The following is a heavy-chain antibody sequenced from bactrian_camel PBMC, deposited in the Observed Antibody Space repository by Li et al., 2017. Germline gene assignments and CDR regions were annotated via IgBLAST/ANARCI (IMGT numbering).Heavy chain of an antibody. J-gene: IGHJ4*01. Sequence: HVQLVESGGGSVQAGGSLRLSCAASGYDASANCMAWFRQAPEKAREGVAAIYTGGGSTYYAPSVTGRFTVSRDNGKNPVYLQMDSLKLEDTAMYYCAANFGPYCSGPYLARRANFLGQGTQVTVS. CDR2: IYTGGGST. V-gene: IGHV3S1*01. D-gene: IGHD2*01. CDR1: GYDASANC.